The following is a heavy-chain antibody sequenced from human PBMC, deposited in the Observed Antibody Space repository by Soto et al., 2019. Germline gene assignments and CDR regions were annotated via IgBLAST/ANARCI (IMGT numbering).Heavy chain of an antibody. CDR3: ARLMEYYDILTGYSRGDAFDI. V-gene: IGHV5-51*01. CDR1: GYSFTSYW. J-gene: IGHJ3*02. CDR2: IYPGDSDT. Sequence: GESLKITCKGSGYSFTSYWIGWVRQMPGKGLEWLGIIYPGDSDTRYSPSFQGQVTLSADKSISTAYLQWSSLKASDTAMYYCARLMEYYDILTGYSRGDAFDIWGQGTMVTVSS. D-gene: IGHD3-9*01.